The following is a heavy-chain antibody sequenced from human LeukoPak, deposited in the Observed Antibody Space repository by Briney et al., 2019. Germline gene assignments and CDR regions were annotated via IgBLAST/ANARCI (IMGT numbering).Heavy chain of an antibody. Sequence: SGTLSLTCTVSGGAISSGGYYWSWIRQHPGRGREWVGSIYYSGSTYYNPSPKSRVTISVDTSKNQFSRKLSSVTAADTAVYDCARDFGTRGWFDPWGQRTLVTVSS. D-gene: IGHD1/OR15-1a*01. CDR1: GGAISSGGYY. J-gene: IGHJ5*02. CDR2: IYYSGST. CDR3: ARDFGTRGWFDP. V-gene: IGHV4-31*03.